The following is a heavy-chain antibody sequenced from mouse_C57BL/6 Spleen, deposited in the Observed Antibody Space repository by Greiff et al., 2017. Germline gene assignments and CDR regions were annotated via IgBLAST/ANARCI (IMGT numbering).Heavy chain of an antibody. CDR1: GFTFSDYG. V-gene: IGHV5-17*01. CDR3: ARDGYCAMYY. D-gene: IGHD2-3*01. CDR2: ISSGSSTI. Sequence: EVQLQQSGGGLVKPGGSLTLSCAASGFTFSDYGMHWVRQAPEKGLEWVAYISSGSSTIYYADTVKGRLTISRDNAKNTLFLQMTSLRSEDTAMYYCARDGYCAMYYWGQGTSVTVSS. J-gene: IGHJ4*01.